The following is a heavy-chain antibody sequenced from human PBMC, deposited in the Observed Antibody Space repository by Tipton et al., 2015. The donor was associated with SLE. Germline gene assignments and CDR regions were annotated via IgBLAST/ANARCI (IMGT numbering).Heavy chain of an antibody. CDR1: GFTFSSYA. Sequence: SLRLSCAASGFTFSSYAMHWVRQAPGKGLEWVAVISYDGSNKYYADSVKGRFTISRDNSKNTLYLQMNSLRAEDTAVYYCAKDTRLRYFDWLPPGTWDYWGQGTLVTVSS. CDR3: AKDTRLRYFDWLPPGTWDY. D-gene: IGHD3-9*01. CDR2: ISYDGSNK. V-gene: IGHV3-30-3*01. J-gene: IGHJ4*02.